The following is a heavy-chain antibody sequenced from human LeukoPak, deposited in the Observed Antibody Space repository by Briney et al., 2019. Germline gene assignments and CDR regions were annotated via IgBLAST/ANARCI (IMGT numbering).Heavy chain of an antibody. J-gene: IGHJ4*02. CDR3: ARGIAGYCSSTSCYRGVTD. CDR2: IRQDGSDK. V-gene: IGHV3-7*01. D-gene: IGHD2-2*02. CDR1: GFTFSSYW. Sequence: GGSLRLSCAASGFTFSSYWMSWVRQAPGKGLEWVANIRQDGSDKYYVDSVKGRFTISRDNAKNSLYLQMNSLRAEDTAVYYCARGIAGYCSSTSCYRGVTDWGQGTLVTVSS.